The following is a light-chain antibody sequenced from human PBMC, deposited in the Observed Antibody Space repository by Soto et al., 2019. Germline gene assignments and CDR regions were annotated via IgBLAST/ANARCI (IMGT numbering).Light chain of an antibody. CDR3: QQYNSYHWT. CDR1: QSISSW. J-gene: IGKJ1*01. V-gene: IGKV1-5*01. Sequence: DVQMTQSPSTLSASVGDRVTITGRASQSISSWLAWYQQKTGKAPKLLIYDASSLESGVPSRFSGSGSGTEFTLTISSLQPDDFATYYCQQYNSYHWTFGQGTKV. CDR2: DAS.